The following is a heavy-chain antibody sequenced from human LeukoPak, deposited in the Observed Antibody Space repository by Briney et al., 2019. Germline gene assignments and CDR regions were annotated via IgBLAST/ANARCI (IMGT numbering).Heavy chain of an antibody. CDR3: AKLSVGATPDLPY. CDR1: GFTFSSYG. V-gene: IGHV3-23*01. CDR2: ISGSGGST. J-gene: IGHJ4*02. Sequence: SGGSLRLSCAASGFTFSSYGMHWVRQAPGKGLEWVSAISGSGGSTYYADSVKGRFTISRDNSKNTLYLQMNSLRAEDTAVYYCAKLSVGATPDLPYWGQGTLVTVSS. D-gene: IGHD1-26*01.